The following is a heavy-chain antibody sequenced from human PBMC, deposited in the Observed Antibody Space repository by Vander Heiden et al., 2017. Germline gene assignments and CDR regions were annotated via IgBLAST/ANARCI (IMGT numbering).Heavy chain of an antibody. CDR1: GFTFSSYS. CDR3: ARDGPYYYDSSGYNTGEHHDAFDI. Sequence: EVQLVESGGGLVKPGGSLRLSCAASGFTFSSYSMNWVRQAPGKGLEWVSSISSSSSYIYYADSVKGRFTISRDNAKNSLYLQMNSLRAEDTAVYYCARDGPYYYDSSGYNTGEHHDAFDIWGQGTMGTVSS. V-gene: IGHV3-21*01. D-gene: IGHD3-22*01. J-gene: IGHJ3*02. CDR2: ISSSSSYI.